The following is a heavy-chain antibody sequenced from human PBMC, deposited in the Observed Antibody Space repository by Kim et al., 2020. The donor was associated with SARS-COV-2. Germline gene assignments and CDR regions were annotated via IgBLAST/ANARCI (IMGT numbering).Heavy chain of an antibody. J-gene: IGHJ4*02. CDR3: ARDGLRLGGTDDY. V-gene: IGHV4-30-4*01. D-gene: IGHD3-16*01. CDR1: GGSISSGDYY. Sequence: SETLSLTCTVSGGSISSGDYYWSWIRQPPGKGLEWIGYIYYSGSTYYNPSLKSRVTISVDTSKNQFSLKLSSVTAADTAVYYCARDGLRLGGTDDYWGQGTLVTVSS. CDR2: IYYSGST.